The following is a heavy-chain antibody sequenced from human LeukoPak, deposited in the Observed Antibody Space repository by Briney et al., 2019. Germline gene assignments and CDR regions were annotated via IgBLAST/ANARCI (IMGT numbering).Heavy chain of an antibody. CDR3: ARATLLGGSPLDY. CDR2: INHSGTK. D-gene: IGHD1-26*01. V-gene: IGHV4-34*01. J-gene: IGHJ4*02. CDR1: GGSFTDYY. Sequence: SETLSLTCVLYGGSFTDYYWSWVRQSPGKGLEWIGEINHSGTKRYNLSLKSRLIMSIDTSKNQFSLRLSSVTAADTAVYYCARATLLGGSPLDYWGQGTLVTVSS.